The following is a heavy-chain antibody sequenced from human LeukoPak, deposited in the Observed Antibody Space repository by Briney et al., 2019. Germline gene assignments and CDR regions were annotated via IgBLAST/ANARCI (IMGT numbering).Heavy chain of an antibody. V-gene: IGHV3-23*01. D-gene: IGHD3-22*01. Sequence: GGSLRLSCAASGFTFNNYGMSWVRQAPGKGLEWVSGISGSGGSTYYADSVKGRFTISRDNSKNTLYLQMNSLRSEDTAVYYCARDRGLFYYDSSGYPDYWGQGTLVTVSS. CDR2: ISGSGGST. J-gene: IGHJ4*02. CDR1: GFTFNNYG. CDR3: ARDRGLFYYDSSGYPDY.